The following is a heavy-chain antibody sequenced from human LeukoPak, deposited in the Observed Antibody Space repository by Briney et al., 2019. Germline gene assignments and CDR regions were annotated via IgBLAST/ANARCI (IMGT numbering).Heavy chain of an antibody. V-gene: IGHV4-39*01. CDR3: ASGYDSSGYYYDYYFDY. CDR1: GGSISSSSYY. D-gene: IGHD3-22*01. Sequence: PSETLSLTCTVSGGSISSSSYYWGWIRQPPGKGLEWIGSIYYSGSTYYNPSLKSRVTISVDTSKNQFSLKLSSVTAADTAVYYYASGYDSSGYYYDYYFDYWGQGTLVTVSS. J-gene: IGHJ4*02. CDR2: IYYSGST.